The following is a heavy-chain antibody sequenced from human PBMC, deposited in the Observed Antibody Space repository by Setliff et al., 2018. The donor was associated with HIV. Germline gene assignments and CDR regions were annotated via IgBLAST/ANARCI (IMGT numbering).Heavy chain of an antibody. CDR3: ARVEAKIRGATYGMDV. J-gene: IGHJ6*02. CDR2: ISTYSDET. Sequence: ASVKVSCKPSGYTFTTYGLSWVRQAPGQGLEWMGWISTYSDETSSSQNLQGRLTMTTDTSTGTAYMELRSLRSDDTAVYYCARVEAKIRGATYGMDVWGQGTTVTVSS. V-gene: IGHV1-18*01. CDR1: GYTFTTYG. D-gene: IGHD3-10*01.